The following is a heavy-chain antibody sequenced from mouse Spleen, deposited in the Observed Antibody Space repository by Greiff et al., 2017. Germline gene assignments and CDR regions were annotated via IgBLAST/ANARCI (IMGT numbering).Heavy chain of an antibody. J-gene: IGHJ4*01. Sequence: EVKLVESGAELVKPGASVKLSCTASGFNIKDTYMHWVKQRPEQGLEWIGRIDPANGNTKYDPKFQGKATITADTSSNTAYLQLSSLTSEDTAVYYCARSGIYDGYPYAMDYWGQGTSVTVSS. CDR2: IDPANGNT. V-gene: IGHV14-3*02. CDR3: ARSGIYDGYPYAMDY. D-gene: IGHD2-3*01. CDR1: GFNIKDTY.